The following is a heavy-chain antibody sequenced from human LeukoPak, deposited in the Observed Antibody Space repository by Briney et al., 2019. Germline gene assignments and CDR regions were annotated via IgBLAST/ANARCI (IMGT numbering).Heavy chain of an antibody. V-gene: IGHV3-33*01. D-gene: IGHD3-16*01. CDR1: GFTFSSYG. Sequence: GRSLRLSCAASGFTFSSYGMHWVRQAPGKGLEWVAVIWYDGGNKYYADSVKGRFTISRDNSKNTLYLQMNSLRAEDTAVYYCARAWGMAKGLDYWGQGTLVTVSS. CDR3: ARAWGMAKGLDY. CDR2: IWYDGGNK. J-gene: IGHJ4*02.